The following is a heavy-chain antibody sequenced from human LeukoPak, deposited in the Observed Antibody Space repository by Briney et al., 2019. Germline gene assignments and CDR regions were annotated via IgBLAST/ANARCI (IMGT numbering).Heavy chain of an antibody. Sequence: PGGSLRLSCAASGFTFGDYAMSWVRQVPGKGLEWVSDINWNGGRKGYADSVKGRFTISRDNAQNSLYLQMNSLRAEDTAFYYCAREHYTAGFDYWGQGTLVTVSS. D-gene: IGHD2-2*02. CDR1: GFTFGDYA. CDR3: AREHYTAGFDY. V-gene: IGHV3-20*04. J-gene: IGHJ4*02. CDR2: INWNGGRK.